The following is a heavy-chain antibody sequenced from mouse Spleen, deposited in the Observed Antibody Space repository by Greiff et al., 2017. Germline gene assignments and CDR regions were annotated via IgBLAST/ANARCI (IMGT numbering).Heavy chain of an antibody. CDR1: GYSITSGYY. Sequence: EVKLMESGPGLVKPSQSLSLTCSVTGYSITSGYYWNWIRQFPGNKLEWMGYISYDGSNNYNPSLKNRISITRDTSKNQFFLKLNSVTTEDTATYYCARETGYDYDVAYFDYWGQGTTLTVSS. CDR2: ISYDGSN. D-gene: IGHD2-4*01. J-gene: IGHJ2*01. V-gene: IGHV3-6*01. CDR3: ARETGYDYDVAYFDY.